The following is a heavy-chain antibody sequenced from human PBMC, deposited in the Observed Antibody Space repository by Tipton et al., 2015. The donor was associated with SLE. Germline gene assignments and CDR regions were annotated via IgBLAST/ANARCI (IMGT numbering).Heavy chain of an antibody. V-gene: IGHV4-59*01. CDR3: ARGGSGGSGYYYYGMDV. J-gene: IGHJ6*02. CDR1: GGSISSYY. Sequence: TLSLTCTVSGGSISSYYWSWIRQPPGKGLEWIGYIYYSGSTNYNPSLKSRVTISVDTSKNQFSLKLSSVTAADTAVYYCARGGSGGSGYYYYGMDVWGQGTTVTVSS. CDR2: IYYSGST. D-gene: IGHD2-15*01.